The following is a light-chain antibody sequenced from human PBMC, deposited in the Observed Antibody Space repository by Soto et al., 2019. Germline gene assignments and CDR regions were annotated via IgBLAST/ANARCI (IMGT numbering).Light chain of an antibody. V-gene: IGKV1-5*03. CDR3: QQYKSYST. CDR2: KAS. CDR1: QTISSW. J-gene: IGKJ2*01. Sequence: DIQMTQSPSTLSGSVGDRVTITCRASQTISSWLAWYQQKPGKAPKLLIYKASTLKSGVPSRFSGSGSGTEFTLTISNLQPDDFATYYCQQYKSYSTFGQGTKLEIK.